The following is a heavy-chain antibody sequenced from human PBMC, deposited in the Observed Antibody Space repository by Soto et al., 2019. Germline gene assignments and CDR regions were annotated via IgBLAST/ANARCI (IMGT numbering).Heavy chain of an antibody. V-gene: IGHV1-18*01. CDR1: GYTFTSYG. Sequence: ASVKVSCKASGYTFTSYGISWVRQAPGQGLEWMGWISAYNGNTNYAQKLQGRVTMTTDTSTGTAYMELRSLRSDGTAVYYCARGIEHDSSGILDAFGIWGQGTMVTVSS. J-gene: IGHJ3*02. CDR2: ISAYNGNT. D-gene: IGHD3-22*01. CDR3: ARGIEHDSSGILDAFGI.